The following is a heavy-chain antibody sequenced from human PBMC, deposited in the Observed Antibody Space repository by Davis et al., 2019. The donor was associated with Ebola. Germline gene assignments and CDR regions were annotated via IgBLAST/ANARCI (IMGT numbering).Heavy chain of an antibody. D-gene: IGHD2-2*02. Sequence: PSETLSLTCTVSGGSISSYYWSWIRQPPGKGLEWIGRIYTSGSTNYNPSLKSRVTMSVDTSKNQFSLKLSSVTAADTAVYYCARGNDIVVVPAAIHYYYGMDVWGQGTTVTVSS. CDR1: GGSISSYY. CDR2: IYTSGST. V-gene: IGHV4-4*07. J-gene: IGHJ6*02. CDR3: ARGNDIVVVPAAIHYYYGMDV.